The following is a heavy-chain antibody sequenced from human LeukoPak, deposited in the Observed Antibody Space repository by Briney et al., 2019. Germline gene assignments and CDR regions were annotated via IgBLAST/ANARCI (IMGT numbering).Heavy chain of an antibody. CDR1: DASFSSHY. Sequence: KASETLSLTCIVSDASFSSHYWTWIRQPPGKGLEWFGYISYTGSTNYNPSLKSRVTISVDTSKNQFSLKLSSVTAADTAVYYCARDPTTVTKGFDIWGQGTMVTVSS. V-gene: IGHV4-59*11. J-gene: IGHJ3*02. CDR2: ISYTGST. CDR3: ARDPTTVTKGFDI. D-gene: IGHD4-17*01.